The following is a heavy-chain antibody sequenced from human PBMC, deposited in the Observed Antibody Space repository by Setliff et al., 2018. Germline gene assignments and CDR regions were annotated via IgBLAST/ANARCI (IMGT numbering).Heavy chain of an antibody. D-gene: IGHD4-17*01. V-gene: IGHV4-59*11. Sequence: PSETLSLTCTVSGGSISSHYWSWIRQPPGKGLEWIGSIYYSGSTNYNPSLKSRVTISVDTSKNQFSLKLSSVTAADTAVYYCARDRSDYFGPAAYYYYYYGMDVWGQGTTVTVSS. CDR1: GGSISSHY. CDR3: ARDRSDYFGPAAYYYYYYGMDV. J-gene: IGHJ6*02. CDR2: IYYSGST.